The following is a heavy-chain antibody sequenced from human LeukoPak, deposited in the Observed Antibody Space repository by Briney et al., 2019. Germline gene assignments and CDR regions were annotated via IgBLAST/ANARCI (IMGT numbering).Heavy chain of an antibody. V-gene: IGHV4-59*08. CDR2: ISYSGST. CDR3: ARRLQPQNGNDAFDI. J-gene: IGHJ3*02. D-gene: IGHD1-1*01. CDR1: GGSIISFY. Sequence: SETLSLTCAVPGGSIISFYWSWIWQPPGKGLEWIGYISYSGSTNYNPSLKSRVTISVDTTKNQFSLKLSTVTAANTAVYYCARRLQPQNGNDAFDIWGQGTMVTVSS.